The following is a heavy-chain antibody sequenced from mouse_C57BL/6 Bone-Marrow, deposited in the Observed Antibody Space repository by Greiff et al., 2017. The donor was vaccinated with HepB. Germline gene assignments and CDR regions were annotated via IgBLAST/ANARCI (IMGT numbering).Heavy chain of an antibody. J-gene: IGHJ4*01. CDR3: ARLNDYDGYAMDY. V-gene: IGHV3-8*01. CDR2: ISYSGST. Sequence: EVKLMESGPGLAKPSQTLSLTCSVTGYSITSDYWNWIRKFPGNKLEYMGYISYSGSTYYNPSLKSRISITRDTSKNQYYLQLNSVTTEDTATYYCARLNDYDGYAMDYWGQGTSVTVSS. D-gene: IGHD2-4*01. CDR1: GYSITSDY.